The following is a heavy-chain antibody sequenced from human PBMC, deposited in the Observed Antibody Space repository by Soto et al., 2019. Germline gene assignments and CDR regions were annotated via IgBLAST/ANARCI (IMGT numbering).Heavy chain of an antibody. CDR2: TYYRSKWYN. D-gene: IGHD6-13*01. CDR3: ERDNHRSADGNKPFDY. Sequence: PSQTLSLTCAISGDSVSSNSAAWNWIRQSPSRGLEWLGRTYYRSKWYNDYAVSVKSRITINPDTSKNQFSLQLNSVTPEDTAVYYCERDNHRSADGNKPFDYWGQGTLVTVSS. V-gene: IGHV6-1*01. J-gene: IGHJ4*02. CDR1: GDSVSSNSAA.